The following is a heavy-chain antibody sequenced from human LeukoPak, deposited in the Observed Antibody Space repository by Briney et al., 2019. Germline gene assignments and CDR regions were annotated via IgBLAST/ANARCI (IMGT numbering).Heavy chain of an antibody. V-gene: IGHV4-4*07. CDR2: IYSSGST. CDR1: GGSMSSYY. CDR3: AREVPRLYYYDSSGYYDSDY. Sequence: SETLSLTCTVSGGSMSSYYWSWIRQPAGKGLEWIGRIYSSGSTNYNPSLKSRVTMSVDTSKNQFSLKLSSVTAADTAVYYCAREVPRLYYYDSSGYYDSDYWGQGTLVTVSS. D-gene: IGHD3-22*01. J-gene: IGHJ4*02.